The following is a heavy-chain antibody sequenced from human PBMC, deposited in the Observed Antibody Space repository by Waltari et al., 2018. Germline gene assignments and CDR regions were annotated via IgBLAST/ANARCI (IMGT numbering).Heavy chain of an antibody. D-gene: IGHD3-22*01. Sequence: QVQLVQSGAEVKKPGSSVKVSCKASGGTFSSYAISWVRQAPGQGLEWMGGIIPIFGTANYEQKFQGRVTITADESTSTAYMELSSLRSEDTAVYYCAREDYDSSGRYYFDYWGQGTLVTVSS. J-gene: IGHJ4*02. CDR1: GGTFSSYA. CDR3: AREDYDSSGRYYFDY. V-gene: IGHV1-69*01. CDR2: IIPIFGTA.